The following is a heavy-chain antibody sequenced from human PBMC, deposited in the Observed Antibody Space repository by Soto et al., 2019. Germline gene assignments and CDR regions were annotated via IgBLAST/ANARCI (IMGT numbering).Heavy chain of an antibody. CDR2: ISYDGSNK. Sequence: QVQLVESGGGVVQPGRSLRLSCAASGFTFSSYAMHWVRQAPGKGLEWVAVISYDGSNKYYADSVKGRFTISRDNSKNTLYLQMNSLRAEDTAVYYCARVTYSSSGLPTWGQGTLVTVSS. CDR1: GFTFSSYA. J-gene: IGHJ5*02. V-gene: IGHV3-30-3*01. CDR3: ARVTYSSSGLPT. D-gene: IGHD3-22*01.